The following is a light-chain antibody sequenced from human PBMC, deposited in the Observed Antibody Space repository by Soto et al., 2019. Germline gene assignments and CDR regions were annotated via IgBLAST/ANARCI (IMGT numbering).Light chain of an antibody. CDR1: QGISSW. CDR3: QQANSFPLT. J-gene: IGKJ4*01. CDR2: VAS. V-gene: IGKV1-12*01. Sequence: DIQMTQSPSSVSASVGDRVTITCRASQGISSWLDWYQQKPGKAPNLLIYVASSLQSGVPSRFSGSGSGTDFTLTISSLQPEDFATYYCQQANSFPLTFGGGTKVDIK.